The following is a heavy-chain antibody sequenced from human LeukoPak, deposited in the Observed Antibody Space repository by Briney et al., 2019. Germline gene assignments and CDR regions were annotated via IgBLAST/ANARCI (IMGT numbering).Heavy chain of an antibody. CDR1: GFTFSDYY. D-gene: IGHD3-10*01. CDR3: ASTYGSGSDDDAFDI. V-gene: IGHV3-11*01. CDR2: ISSSGSTI. Sequence: GGSLRLSCAASGFTFSDYYMSWIRQAPGKGLEWVSYISSSGSTIYYADSVKGRFTISRDNAKNSLYLQMNSLRAEDTAVYYCASTYGSGSDDDAFDIWGQGTMVTVSS. J-gene: IGHJ3*02.